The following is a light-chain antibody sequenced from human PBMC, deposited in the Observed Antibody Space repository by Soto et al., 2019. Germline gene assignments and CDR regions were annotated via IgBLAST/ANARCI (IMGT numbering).Light chain of an antibody. Sequence: DIQMTQSPSTVSASVGDSVTITCRASQTVYSWLAWYQQKPGKAPKLLISEASTLQSGVPSRFAGSGSGTEFTLAISRLQPDDFATYYCQQYSSYSPYTFGQGTKVDIK. CDR1: QTVYSW. J-gene: IGKJ2*01. CDR2: EAS. CDR3: QQYSSYSPYT. V-gene: IGKV1-5*03.